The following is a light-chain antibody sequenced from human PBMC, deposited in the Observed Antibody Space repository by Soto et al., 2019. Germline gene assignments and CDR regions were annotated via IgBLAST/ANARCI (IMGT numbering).Light chain of an antibody. CDR1: QGISNY. V-gene: IGKV1-27*01. J-gene: IGKJ3*01. Sequence: DIQMTQSPSSLSASVGDRVAITCRASQGISNYLAWYQQTPGKVPKLLIYAASTLQSGVPSRFSGSGSGTDFTLTISSLQPEDVATYYGQKYNSAPFTFGPGTKVDIK. CDR2: AAS. CDR3: QKYNSAPFT.